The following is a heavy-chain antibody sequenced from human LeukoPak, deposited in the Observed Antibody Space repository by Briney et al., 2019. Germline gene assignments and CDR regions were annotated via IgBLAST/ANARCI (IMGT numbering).Heavy chain of an antibody. CDR2: ISGSGGNTYYA. Sequence: GGSLRLSCAASGFTFSSYAMSWVRQAPGKGLEWVSAISGSGGNTYYAYYADSVKGRFTISRDNSKNTLYLQMNSLRAEGTAVYYCAKCGTVRSTRCYNFDYWGQGTLVTVSS. CDR1: GFTFSSYA. CDR3: AKCGTVRSTRCYNFDY. D-gene: IGHD2-2*02. V-gene: IGHV3-23*01. J-gene: IGHJ4*02.